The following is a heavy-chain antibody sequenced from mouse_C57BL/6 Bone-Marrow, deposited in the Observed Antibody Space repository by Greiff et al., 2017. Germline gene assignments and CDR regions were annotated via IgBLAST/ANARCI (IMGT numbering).Heavy chain of an antibody. D-gene: IGHD1-1*01. CDR2: IYPRSGNT. J-gene: IGHJ2*01. CDR3: ARIRVTTVIANVDY. CDR1: GYTFPSYG. Sequence: QVQLKESGAELVRPGASVKLSCKASGYTFPSYGISWVKQRTGPGLEWIGEIYPRSGNTYYNEKFKGKATQTAAKSSSTAYMDIRILTSDDAAVYFCARIRVTTVIANVDYWGQGTTLTVSS. V-gene: IGHV1-81*01.